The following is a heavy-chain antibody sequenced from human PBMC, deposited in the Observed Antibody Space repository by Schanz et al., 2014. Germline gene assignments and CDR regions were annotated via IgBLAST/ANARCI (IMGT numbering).Heavy chain of an antibody. J-gene: IGHJ4*02. CDR1: GFGFSSYS. Sequence: VQLVESGGGLVKPGGSLRLSCAASGFGFSSYSMNWVRQDPGKGLVWVARINSVGSNTDYADSVKGRFTISRDNSKNTLYLQMNSLRPEDTAVYYCARGGFGEVSYFDYWGQGTLVTVSS. V-gene: IGHV3-74*02. D-gene: IGHD3-10*01. CDR2: INSVGSNT. CDR3: ARGGFGEVSYFDY.